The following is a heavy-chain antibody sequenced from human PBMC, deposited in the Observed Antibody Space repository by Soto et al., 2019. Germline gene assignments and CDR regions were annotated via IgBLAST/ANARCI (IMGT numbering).Heavy chain of an antibody. D-gene: IGHD6-19*01. Sequence: QVQLVESGGGVVQPGRSLRLSCAASGFTFSSYGMHWVRQAPGKGLEWVAVIWYDGSNKYYADSVKGRFTISRDNSKNTLYLQMNSLRAEDTAVYYCARVRSSGWYNDWFDPWGQGTLVTVSS. V-gene: IGHV3-33*01. CDR3: ARVRSSGWYNDWFDP. J-gene: IGHJ5*02. CDR2: IWYDGSNK. CDR1: GFTFSSYG.